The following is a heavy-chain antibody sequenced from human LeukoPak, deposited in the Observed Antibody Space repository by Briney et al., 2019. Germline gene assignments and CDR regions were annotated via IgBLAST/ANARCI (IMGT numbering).Heavy chain of an antibody. D-gene: IGHD4-17*01. CDR2: ISTSGRTI. V-gene: IGHV3-11*01. Sequence: GGSLRLSCAASGFTFSDYYMSWIRQAPGKGLEWVSYISTSGRTIYYVDSVKGRFTISRDNAKNSLYLQMNSLRAEDTAVYYCARALRDYGTSFDHWGQGTLVTVSS. CDR1: GFTFSDYY. CDR3: ARALRDYGTSFDH. J-gene: IGHJ4*02.